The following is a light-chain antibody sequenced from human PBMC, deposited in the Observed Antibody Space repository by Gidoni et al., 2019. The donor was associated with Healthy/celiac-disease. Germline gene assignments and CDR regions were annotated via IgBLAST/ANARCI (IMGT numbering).Light chain of an antibody. CDR2: EVS. V-gene: IGLV2-14*01. CDR3: SSYTSSSTHGV. CDR1: SSDVGGYHY. J-gene: IGLJ2*01. Sequence: QSALTQPASVSGPPRQSITISCTGTSSDVGGYHYVSWYQPDPGKAPKLMIYEVSTRPSGVSHRFSGSKSGNTASLTIPGLQAEDEADYYCSSYTSSSTHGVFGGGTKLTV.